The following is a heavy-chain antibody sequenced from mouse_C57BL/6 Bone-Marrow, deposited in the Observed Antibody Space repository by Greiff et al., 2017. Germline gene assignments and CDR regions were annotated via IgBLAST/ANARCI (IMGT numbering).Heavy chain of an antibody. J-gene: IGHJ2*01. CDR1: GYTFPSYW. CDR2: IDPSDSYT. V-gene: IGHV1-69*01. Sequence: QVHVKQPGAELVMPGASVKLSCKASGYTFPSYWMHWVKQRPGQGLEWIGEIDPSDSYTNYNQKFKGKSTLTVDKSSSTAYMQRSSLTSEDSAVYYCARESNWDYCDYWGQGTTLTVSS. CDR3: ARESNWDYCDY. D-gene: IGHD4-1*01.